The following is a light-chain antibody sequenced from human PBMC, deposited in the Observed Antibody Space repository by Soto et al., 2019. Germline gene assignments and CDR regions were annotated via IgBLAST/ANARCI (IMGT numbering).Light chain of an antibody. CDR3: SSFTSNRIYV. Sequence: QSALTQPASVSGFPGQPITISCTGTSSDVGGFNYVSWYQQHTGKAPKPMIYEVNNRPAGVSKRFSASKSGLTASLTISGLQPEDEADYYCSSFTSNRIYVFGPGTKVTVL. J-gene: IGLJ1*01. CDR1: SSDVGGFNY. CDR2: EVN. V-gene: IGLV2-14*01.